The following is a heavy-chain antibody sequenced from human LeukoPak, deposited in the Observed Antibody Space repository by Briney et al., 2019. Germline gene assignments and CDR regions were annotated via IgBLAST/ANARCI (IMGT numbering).Heavy chain of an antibody. D-gene: IGHD3-22*01. Sequence: PSETLSLTCAVYGGSFSGYYWSWIRQPPGKGLEWIGEINHSGSTNYNPSLKSRVTISVDMSKNQFSLKLSSVTAADTAVYYCAGFYYDSSGYYQGVDYWGQGTLVTVSS. CDR1: GGSFSGYY. J-gene: IGHJ4*02. CDR3: AGFYYDSSGYYQGVDY. CDR2: INHSGST. V-gene: IGHV4-34*01.